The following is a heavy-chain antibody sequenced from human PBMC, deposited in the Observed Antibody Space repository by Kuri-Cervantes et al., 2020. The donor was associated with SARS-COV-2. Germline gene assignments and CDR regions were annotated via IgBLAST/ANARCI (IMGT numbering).Heavy chain of an antibody. CDR3: ARDHPTVTPSSGMDV. D-gene: IGHD4-11*01. CDR1: GYTFTGYY. CDR2: INPNSGGT. Sequence: ASVKVSCKASGYTFTGYYMHWVRQAPGQGLEWMGWINPNSGGTNYAQKFQGRVTMTRDTSISTAYMELSRLRSDDTAVYYCARDHPTVTPSSGMDVWGQGTTVTVSS. J-gene: IGHJ6*02. V-gene: IGHV1-2*02.